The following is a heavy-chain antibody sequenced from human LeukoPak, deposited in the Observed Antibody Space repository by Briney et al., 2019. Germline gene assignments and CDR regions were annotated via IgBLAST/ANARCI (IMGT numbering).Heavy chain of an antibody. D-gene: IGHD2-2*01. J-gene: IGHJ1*01. CDR1: GGSISSSSNY. Sequence: SETLSLTCTASGGSISSSSNYWGWIRQPPGKGLEWFGSIYYSGSTYYNPSLKSRVTISVDTSKSQLSLRLSSVTAADTAVYYCARHGGYCSSTSCFEYFQHWGQGTLVTVSS. V-gene: IGHV4-39*01. CDR2: IYYSGST. CDR3: ARHGGYCSSTSCFEYFQH.